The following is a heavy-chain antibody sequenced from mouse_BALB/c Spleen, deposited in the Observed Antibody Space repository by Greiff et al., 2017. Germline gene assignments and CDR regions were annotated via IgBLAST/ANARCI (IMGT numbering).Heavy chain of an antibody. CDR3: AREMGSTMIPWFAY. CDR2: ISCYNGAT. CDR1: GYSFTGYY. V-gene: IGHV1S34*01. J-gene: IGHJ3*01. Sequence: LVKTGASVKISCKASGYSFTGYYMHWVKQSHGKSLEWIGYISCYNGATSYNQKFKGKATFTVDTSSSTAYMQFNSLTSEDSAVYYCAREMGSTMIPWFAYWGQGTLVTVSA. D-gene: IGHD2-4*01.